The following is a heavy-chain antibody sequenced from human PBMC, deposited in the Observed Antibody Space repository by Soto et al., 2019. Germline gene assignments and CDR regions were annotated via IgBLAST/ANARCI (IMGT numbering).Heavy chain of an antibody. CDR2: IYHSGST. CDR1: NASITSSGYY. J-gene: IGHJ4*02. D-gene: IGHD1-26*01. Sequence: QVQLQESGPRLVEASQTLSLTCTSSNASITSSGYYWSWVRQPPGKRLEWFGYIYHSGSTFYSPSPQGRLTMSVDTSKNQFSLTLRSVTAADTAVYHCARMSGTYYVPDYWGQGTLVTVSS. CDR3: ARMSGTYYVPDY. V-gene: IGHV4-31*03.